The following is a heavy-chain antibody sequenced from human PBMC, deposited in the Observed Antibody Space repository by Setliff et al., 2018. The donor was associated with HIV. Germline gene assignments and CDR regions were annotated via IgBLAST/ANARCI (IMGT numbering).Heavy chain of an antibody. Sequence: SETLSLTCAVYGGSFSGYYWSWIRQPPGKGLEWIGEINHSGSTTYHPSLRSRVTVSAATSKNQFSLKLTSVTAADTAVYYCARGDTTWPTQLLDVWGKGTTVTVSS. V-gene: IGHV4-34*01. D-gene: IGHD2-2*01. J-gene: IGHJ6*04. CDR3: ARGDTTWPTQLLDV. CDR1: GGSFSGYY. CDR2: INHSGST.